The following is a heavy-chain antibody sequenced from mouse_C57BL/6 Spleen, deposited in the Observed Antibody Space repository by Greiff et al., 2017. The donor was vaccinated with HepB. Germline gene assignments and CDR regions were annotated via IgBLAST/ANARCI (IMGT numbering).Heavy chain of an antibody. D-gene: IGHD1-1*01. CDR1: GFTFRDYG. V-gene: IGHV5-17*01. Sequence: EVKLLESGGGLVKPGGSLKLSCAASGFTFRDYGMHWVRQAPEKGLEWVAYISSGSSTIYYADTVKGRFTISRDNAKNTLFLQMTSLRSEDTAMYYCARGRPVRDYFDYWGQGTTLTVSS. CDR2: ISSGSSTI. J-gene: IGHJ2*01. CDR3: ARGRPVRDYFDY.